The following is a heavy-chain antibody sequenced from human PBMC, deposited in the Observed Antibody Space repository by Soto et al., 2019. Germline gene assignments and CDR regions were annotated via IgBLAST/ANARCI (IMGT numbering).Heavy chain of an antibody. CDR2: ISYSGTT. J-gene: IGHJ4*02. CDR1: GDSISSDDYY. V-gene: IGHV4-30-4*01. CDR3: ARSHDYSAYVFDG. D-gene: IGHD4-17*01. Sequence: QVQLQESGPGVVKPSQTLSLTCTVSGDSISSDDYYWIWIRHPPGKGLEWIGYISYSGTTSYNPSVKSRVLFSVDTSKKKFSLKLTSVTAADTSVYYCARSHDYSAYVFDGWGQGTLVTVSS.